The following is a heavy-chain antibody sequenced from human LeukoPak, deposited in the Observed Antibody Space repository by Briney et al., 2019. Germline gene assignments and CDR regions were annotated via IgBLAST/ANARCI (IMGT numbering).Heavy chain of an antibody. D-gene: IGHD3-22*01. J-gene: IGHJ3*02. Sequence: SGGSLRLSCAASGFTFSSCSMNWVRQAPGKGLEWVSSIRSESIYIYYADSVKGRFTISRDNAKNSLYLQMNSLRAEDTALYYXXXXXXXXSSGYTPAGDAFDIWGQGTMVTVSS. V-gene: IGHV3-21*01. CDR3: XXXXXXXSSGYTPAGDAFDI. CDR1: GFTFSSCS. CDR2: IRSESIYI.